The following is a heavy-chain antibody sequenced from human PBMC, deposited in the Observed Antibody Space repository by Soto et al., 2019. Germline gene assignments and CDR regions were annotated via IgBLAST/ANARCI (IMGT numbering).Heavy chain of an antibody. CDR2: IDPNTSAT. J-gene: IGHJ4*02. CDR1: GYTFTGYY. CDR3: ARVYDFWSGFDF. V-gene: IGHV1-2*02. Sequence: GASVKVSCKASGYTFTGYYLHWVRQAPGQGLEWMGWIDPNTSATNFAQKFQGRVTMTRDTSISTAYMEVSRLASDDTAVYYCARVYDFWSGFDFWGQGTLVTVSS. D-gene: IGHD3-3*01.